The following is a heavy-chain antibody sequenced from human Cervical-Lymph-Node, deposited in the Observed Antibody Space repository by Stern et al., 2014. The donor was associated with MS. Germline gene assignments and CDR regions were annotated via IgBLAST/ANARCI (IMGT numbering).Heavy chain of an antibody. CDR1: GYSFATYW. Sequence: VQLADSGAEVKQPGESLKISFKGSGYSFATYWNGWGRQVPGRGLEGMGFIYPGDSETRYNPSFQRQGTILAAQYIRSAYLHWSSLKASDTAMYYCARPGDDTAKYGLDVWGQGTTVTVSS. CDR2: IYPGDSET. D-gene: IGHD5-18*01. V-gene: IGHV5-51*03. CDR3: ARPGDDTAKYGLDV. J-gene: IGHJ6*02.